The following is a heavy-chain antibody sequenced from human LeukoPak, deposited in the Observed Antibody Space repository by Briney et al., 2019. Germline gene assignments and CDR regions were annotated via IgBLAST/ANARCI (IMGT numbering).Heavy chain of an antibody. J-gene: IGHJ4*02. Sequence: PGGSLRLSCTTSGFTFGDYAMSWFRQAPGKGREGVGFIRSKPYGGTTEYAASVKGRFTISRDDSKSIAYLQANSLKTEDTAVYYCSRDTYASGTRFDYWGQGTLVTVSS. CDR2: IRSKPYGGTT. CDR1: GFTFGDYA. CDR3: SRDTYASGTRFDY. D-gene: IGHD3-10*01. V-gene: IGHV3-49*03.